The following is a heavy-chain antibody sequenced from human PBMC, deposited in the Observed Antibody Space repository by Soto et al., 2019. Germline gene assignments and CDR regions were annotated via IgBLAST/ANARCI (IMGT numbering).Heavy chain of an antibody. CDR3: ARAHCTNGVCYSVNWFDP. CDR1: GGSISSYY. CDR2: IYYSGST. V-gene: IGHV4-59*01. Sequence: SETLSLTCTVSGGSISSYYWSWIRQPPGKGLEWIGYIYYSGSTNYNPSLKSRVTISVDTSKNQFSLKLSSVTATDTAVYYCARAHCTNGVCYSVNWFDPWGQGTLVTVSS. D-gene: IGHD2-8*01. J-gene: IGHJ5*02.